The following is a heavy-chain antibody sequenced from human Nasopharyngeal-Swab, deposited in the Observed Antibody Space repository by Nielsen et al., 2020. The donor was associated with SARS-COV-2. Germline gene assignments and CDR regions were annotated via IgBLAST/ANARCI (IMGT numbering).Heavy chain of an antibody. V-gene: IGHV3-64*01. Sequence: GESLKISCAVSGFPFSGYSMHWVRQTPGKGLEHVSAISDQGDTTYYANFVRGRFTISRDNSKNTLYLQINSLRAEDTALYYCAKDSNYGGHRGAFDYWGQGTLVSVSS. CDR2: ISDQGDTT. CDR3: AKDSNYGGHRGAFDY. CDR1: GFPFSGYS. D-gene: IGHD4-23*01. J-gene: IGHJ4*02.